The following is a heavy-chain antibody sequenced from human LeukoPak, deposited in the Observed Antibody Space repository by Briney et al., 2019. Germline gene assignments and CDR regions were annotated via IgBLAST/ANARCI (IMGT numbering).Heavy chain of an antibody. D-gene: IGHD1-26*01. Sequence: GGSLRLSCAASGFTFSSYAMSWVRQAPGKGLEWVSVVSGSGDTTYYADSVKGRFTISRDNSKNTLNLQMDSLRAEDTAIYYCAKYRTRFDNWGQGTLVTVSS. CDR1: GFTFSSYA. J-gene: IGHJ4*02. CDR2: VSGSGDTT. V-gene: IGHV3-23*01. CDR3: AKYRTRFDN.